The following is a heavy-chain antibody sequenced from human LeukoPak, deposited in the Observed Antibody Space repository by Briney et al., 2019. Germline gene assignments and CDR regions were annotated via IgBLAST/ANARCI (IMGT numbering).Heavy chain of an antibody. Sequence: PGGSLRLSCAASGFTFSSYAMSWVRQAPGKGLEWVSYISSSSTIYYADSVKGRFTTSRDSAKNSLYLQMNSLRAEDTAVYYCARDADSDDYLDYWGQGTLVTVSS. CDR1: GFTFSSYA. CDR3: ARDADSDDYLDY. V-gene: IGHV3-48*01. CDR2: ISSSSTI. D-gene: IGHD1-26*01. J-gene: IGHJ4*02.